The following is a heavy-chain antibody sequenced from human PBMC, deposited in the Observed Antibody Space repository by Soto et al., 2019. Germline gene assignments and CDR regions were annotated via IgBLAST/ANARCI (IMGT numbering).Heavy chain of an antibody. V-gene: IGHV1-69*02. D-gene: IGHD3-10*01. Sequence: QVQLVQSGAEVTKPGSSVTVSCTASGDTFSRFTLSWVRQAPGQGLEWMGRIIPMLGMSNSALKFQGRVTITADKSTNKVYMRLNSLRSDDTAVYYCATSYGSGSAHFDSWGQGTLVTVSS. J-gene: IGHJ4*02. CDR3: ATSYGSGSAHFDS. CDR1: GDTFSRFT. CDR2: IIPMLGMS.